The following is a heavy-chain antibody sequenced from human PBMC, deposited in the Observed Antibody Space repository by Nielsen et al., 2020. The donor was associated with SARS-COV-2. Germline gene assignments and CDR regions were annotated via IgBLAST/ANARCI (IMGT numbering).Heavy chain of an antibody. Sequence: GESLKISCAASGSTFSSYWMHWVRQAPGKGLVWVSRINSDGSSTSYADSVKGRFTISRDNAKNTLYLQMNSLRAEDTAVYYCARDAYDFPPNSFDYWGQGTLVTVSS. CDR2: INSDGSST. V-gene: IGHV3-74*01. J-gene: IGHJ4*02. D-gene: IGHD3-3*01. CDR3: ARDAYDFPPNSFDY. CDR1: GSTFSSYW.